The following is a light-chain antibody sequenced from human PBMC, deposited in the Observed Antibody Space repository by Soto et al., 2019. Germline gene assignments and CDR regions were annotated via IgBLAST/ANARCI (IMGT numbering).Light chain of an antibody. CDR3: QQRSNWPHIT. CDR1: RDVGSD. CDR2: AAS. J-gene: IGKJ5*01. Sequence: QMTQSPSSLSASVGEKIIITCRASRDVGSDVSWYQQKPGQAPKLLIYAASNLYTGVPSRFSGSRSGTEFTLTISSLQPEDFAVYYCQQRSNWPHITFGQGTRLEI. V-gene: IGKV1-6*01.